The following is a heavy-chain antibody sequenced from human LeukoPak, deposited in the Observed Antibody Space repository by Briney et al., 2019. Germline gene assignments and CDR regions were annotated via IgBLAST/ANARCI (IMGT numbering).Heavy chain of an antibody. J-gene: IGHJ4*02. CDR3: AKDQVKGAYHAASEFDY. V-gene: IGHV3-7*01. Sequence: GGSLRLSCAASGFPFSDYWMNWVRQAPGKGLEWVANIKEDGSEKNCVDSVKGRFTISRDNSKNTLYLQMNSLRAEDTAVYYCAKDQVKGAYHAASEFDYWGQGTLVTVSS. CDR1: GFPFSDYW. D-gene: IGHD1-26*01. CDR2: IKEDGSEK.